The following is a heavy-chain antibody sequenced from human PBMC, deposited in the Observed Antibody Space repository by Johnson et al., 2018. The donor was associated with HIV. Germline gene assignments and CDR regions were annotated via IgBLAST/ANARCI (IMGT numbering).Heavy chain of an antibody. V-gene: IGHV3-11*04. CDR3: ARDWGLYSSGWYVDAFDI. CDR1: GLTFSDYY. Sequence: QVQLVEYGGGLVKPGGSLRLSCAASGLTFSDYYMSWIRQAPGKGLEWVSYISSSGSTIYYADSVKGRFTISRDNAKNSLYLQMNSLRAEDTAVYYCARDWGLYSSGWYVDAFDIWGQGTMVTVSS. D-gene: IGHD6-19*01. CDR2: ISSSGSTI. J-gene: IGHJ3*02.